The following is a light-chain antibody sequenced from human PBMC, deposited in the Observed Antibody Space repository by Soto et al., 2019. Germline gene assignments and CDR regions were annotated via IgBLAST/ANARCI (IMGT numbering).Light chain of an antibody. CDR3: AVWDDILNRPV. J-gene: IGLJ2*01. CDR1: RSNIAGNA. CDR2: SDS. V-gene: IGLV1-44*01. Sequence: QAVVSQPPSASGTPGQRVTISCSGTRSNIAGNAVNWYQQLPGTAPKLLIFSDSQRPSGVPDRFSASKYGTSASLAISGLQADDEALYHCAVWDDILNRPVFGGGTELTVL.